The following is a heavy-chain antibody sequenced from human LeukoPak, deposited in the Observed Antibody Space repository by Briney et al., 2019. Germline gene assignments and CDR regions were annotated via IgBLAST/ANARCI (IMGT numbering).Heavy chain of an antibody. CDR2: IEPNSGDT. D-gene: IGHD2-8*02. CDR3: ARAMNSWFFLDLDY. CDR1: GYTFTDFY. V-gene: IGHV1-2*02. J-gene: IGHJ4*02. Sequence: GASMKVSCKASGYTFTDFYIHWVRQAPGQGLEWMGWIEPNSGDTKYVEKFQGRVTMTRDTSISTAYMDLSSLRSDDTAMYYCARAMNSWFFLDLDYWGQGNLVTVSS.